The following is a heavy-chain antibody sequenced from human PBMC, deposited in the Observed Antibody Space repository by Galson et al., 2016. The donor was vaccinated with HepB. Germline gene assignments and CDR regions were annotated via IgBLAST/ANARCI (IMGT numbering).Heavy chain of an antibody. CDR1: GFTFNIYT. J-gene: IGHJ3*02. CDR2: IRDSTTM. Sequence: SLRLSCAASGFTFNIYTMNWVRQAPGKGLEWVSYIRDSTTMYHADSVKGRFTISRDDAKNSLYLQMNSLRDDDTALHYCVRDYNYAFDIWGQGTMVTVS. V-gene: IGHV3-48*02. D-gene: IGHD5-24*01. CDR3: VRDYNYAFDI.